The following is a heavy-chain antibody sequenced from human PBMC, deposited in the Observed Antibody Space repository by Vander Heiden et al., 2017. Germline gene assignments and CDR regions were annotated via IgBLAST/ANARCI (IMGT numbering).Heavy chain of an antibody. CDR1: GFTFSSYA. CDR2: ISGSGGST. D-gene: IGHD5-18*01. V-gene: IGHV3-23*01. J-gene: IGHJ6*02. CDR3: ANVGTAMVTNYYYYGMDV. Sequence: EVQLLESGGGLVQHGGALRHSCAASGFTFSSYAMSWVRQAPGKGLEWVSAISGSGGSTYYADSVKGRFTISRDNSKNTLYLQMNSLRAEDTAVYYCANVGTAMVTNYYYYGMDVWGQGTTVTVSS.